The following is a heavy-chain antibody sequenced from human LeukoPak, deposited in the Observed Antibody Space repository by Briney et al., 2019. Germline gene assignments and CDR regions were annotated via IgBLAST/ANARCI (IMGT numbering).Heavy chain of an antibody. V-gene: IGHV3-23*01. J-gene: IGHJ1*01. Sequence: GGSLRLSCAASGFTFSSYAMSWVRQAPGKGLEWVSAISGSGGSTYYADSVKGRFTISRDNSKNTLYLQMNSLRAEDTAVYYCAKNYGGNQPYHARYFQHWGQGTLVTVSS. CDR1: GFTFSSYA. D-gene: IGHD4-23*01. CDR3: AKNYGGNQPYHARYFQH. CDR2: ISGSGGST.